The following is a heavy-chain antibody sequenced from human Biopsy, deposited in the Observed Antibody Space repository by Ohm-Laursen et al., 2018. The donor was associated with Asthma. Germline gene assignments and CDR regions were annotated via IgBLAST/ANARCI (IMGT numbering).Heavy chain of an antibody. Sequence: SLRLSCAASGFAVSRDYMFWVRQAPGKGLEWVSVICSGGGTYYADSVQGRVTISRDNSKNTLSLQMNSLRAEDTAVYYCARAYGGSFFSGSFDIWGQGTMVTVSS. CDR1: GFAVSRDY. D-gene: IGHD4-23*01. CDR2: ICSGGGT. J-gene: IGHJ3*02. V-gene: IGHV3-53*01. CDR3: ARAYGGSFFSGSFDI.